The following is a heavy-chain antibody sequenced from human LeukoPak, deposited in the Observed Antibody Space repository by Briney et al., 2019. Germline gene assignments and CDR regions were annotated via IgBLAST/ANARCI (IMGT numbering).Heavy chain of an antibody. V-gene: IGHV1-8*01. CDR1: GYTFTSYD. J-gene: IGHJ4*02. CDR3: ARRPMYGSGSYLSDY. D-gene: IGHD3-10*01. CDR2: MNPNSGNT. Sequence: ASVKVSCKASGYTFTSYDINWVRQAPGQGLEWMGWMNPNSGNTGYAQKFQGRVTMTRNTSISTAYMELSILRSEDTAVYYCARRPMYGSGSYLSDYWGQGTLVTVSS.